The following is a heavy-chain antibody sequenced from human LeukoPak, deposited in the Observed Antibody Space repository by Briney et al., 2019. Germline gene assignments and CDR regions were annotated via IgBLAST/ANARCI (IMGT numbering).Heavy chain of an antibody. CDR3: ARTMRIYWYFDL. CDR2: IHNSGST. V-gene: IGHV4-31*03. J-gene: IGHJ2*01. Sequence: SETLSLTCTVSGGSISSGGFYWSWIRQHPGMGLEWIGYIHNSGSTYYSPSLKSRVTVSVDTSKNRFSLKLSSVTAADTAVYYCARTMRIYWYFDLWGRGTPVTVSS. CDR1: GGSISSGGFY.